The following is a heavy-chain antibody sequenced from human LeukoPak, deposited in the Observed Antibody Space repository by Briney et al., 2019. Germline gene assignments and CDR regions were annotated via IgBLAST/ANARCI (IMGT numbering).Heavy chain of an antibody. CDR2: ISDTGGRT. CDR3: AKRGVVIRVILVGFHKEAYYFDS. D-gene: IGHD3-22*01. Sequence: GGSLRLSCAVSGITLSNYGTTWVRQAPGKGLEWVAGISDTGGRTNYADSVKGRFTISRDNPKNRLYLQMNSLRAEDTAVYFCAKRGVVIRVILVGFHKEAYYFDSWGQGALVTVSS. V-gene: IGHV3-23*01. J-gene: IGHJ4*02. CDR1: GITLSNYG.